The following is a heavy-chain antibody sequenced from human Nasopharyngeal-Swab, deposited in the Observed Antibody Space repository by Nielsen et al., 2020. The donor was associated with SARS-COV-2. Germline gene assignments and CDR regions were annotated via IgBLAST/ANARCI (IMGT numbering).Heavy chain of an antibody. Sequence: GGSLRLSCGASGFTFSSYTMSWVRQAPGRGLEWVSAITGSGDATNYADSVRGRFTISRDNSKSTLYLQMNSLRAEDTAEYFCAKDGVRLNGLDVRGQGTTVTVSS. CDR3: AKDGVRLNGLDV. D-gene: IGHD3-16*01. CDR2: ITGSGDAT. J-gene: IGHJ6*02. CDR1: GFTFSSYT. V-gene: IGHV3-23*01.